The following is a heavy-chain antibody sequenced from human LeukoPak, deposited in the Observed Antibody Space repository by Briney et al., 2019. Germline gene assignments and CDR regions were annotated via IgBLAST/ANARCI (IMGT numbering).Heavy chain of an antibody. CDR2: IDWNGGTT. D-gene: IGHD3-22*01. CDR3: ARWDTATYDTSGPLGLDV. Sequence: PGGSLRLSCAVSGFIFDDHGMSWVRQVPGKGLEWVSGIDWNGGTTLYPDSVKGRFTVSRDNAKKSLYLQLNSLRVEDTALYHCARWDTATYDTSGPLGLDVWGQGTMVTVSS. CDR1: GFIFDDHG. J-gene: IGHJ6*02. V-gene: IGHV3-20*01.